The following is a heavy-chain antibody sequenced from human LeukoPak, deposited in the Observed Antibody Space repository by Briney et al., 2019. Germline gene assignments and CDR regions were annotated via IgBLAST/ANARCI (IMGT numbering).Heavy chain of an antibody. CDR2: IGDSDIMT. CDR3: AKDQAPTVGSTDF. V-gene: IGHV3-23*01. J-gene: IGHJ4*02. D-gene: IGHD1-26*01. CDR1: GFTFSINA. Sequence: PGGSLRLSCAASGFTFSINAMSWLRQAPGKGLEWVSTIGDSDIMTHHSDSVKGRFTISRDDSKNTLYLQMNSLRADDTAVYYCAKDQAPTVGSTDFWGQGTLVTVSS.